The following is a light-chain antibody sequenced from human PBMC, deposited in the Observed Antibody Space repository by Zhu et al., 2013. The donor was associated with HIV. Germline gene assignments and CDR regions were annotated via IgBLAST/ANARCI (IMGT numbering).Light chain of an antibody. CDR3: GTWGSSLSTGGV. CDR2: DNN. V-gene: IGLV1-51*01. CDR1: SSNIGNNY. Sequence: QSVLTQPPSVSAAPGQKVTISCSGSSSNIGNNYVSWYQQFPGTAPKLLIYDNNKRPSGIPDRFSGSKSGTSATLGITGLQTGDEADYYCGTWGSSLSTGGVFGGGTKLTVL. J-gene: IGLJ3*02.